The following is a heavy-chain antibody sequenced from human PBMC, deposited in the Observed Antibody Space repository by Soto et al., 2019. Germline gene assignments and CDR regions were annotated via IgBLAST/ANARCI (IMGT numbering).Heavy chain of an antibody. CDR2: ISSSSSYI. V-gene: IGHV3-21*01. CDR3: ARVSHYSLFYGGNPYYYYGMDV. D-gene: IGHD4-17*01. Sequence: PGGSLRLSCAASGFTFSRYSMNWVRQAPGKGLEWVSSISSSSSYIYYADSVKGRFTISRDNAKNSLYLQMNSLRAEDTAVYYCARVSHYSLFYGGNPYYYYGMDVWGQGTTVTVSS. CDR1: GFTFSRYS. J-gene: IGHJ6*02.